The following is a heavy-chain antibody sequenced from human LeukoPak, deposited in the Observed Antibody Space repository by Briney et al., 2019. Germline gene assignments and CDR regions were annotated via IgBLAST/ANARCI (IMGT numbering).Heavy chain of an antibody. D-gene: IGHD2-2*02. Sequence: ASVKVSCKASGYTFTSYGISWVRQAPGQGLEWMGWISAYNGNTNYAQKLQGRVTMTTDTSTSTAYMELRSLRSDDTAVYYCARDSLPSSGVIPAAIFSNWGQGTLVTVSS. CDR1: GYTFTSYG. CDR2: ISAYNGNT. J-gene: IGHJ4*02. CDR3: ARDSLPSSGVIPAAIFSN. V-gene: IGHV1-18*01.